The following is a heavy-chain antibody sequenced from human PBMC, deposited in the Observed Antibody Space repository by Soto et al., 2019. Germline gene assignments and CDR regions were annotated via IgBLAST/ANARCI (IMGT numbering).Heavy chain of an antibody. Sequence: SETLSLTCAVYGGSFSGYYWSWIRQPPGKGLEWIGEINHSGSTNYNPSLKSRVTISVDTSKNRFSLKLSSVTAADTAVYYCARGPGRYYYYYYYMDVWGKGTTVTVSS. J-gene: IGHJ6*03. CDR3: ARGPGRYYYYYYYMDV. CDR2: INHSGST. CDR1: GGSFSGYY. V-gene: IGHV4-34*01. D-gene: IGHD3-10*01.